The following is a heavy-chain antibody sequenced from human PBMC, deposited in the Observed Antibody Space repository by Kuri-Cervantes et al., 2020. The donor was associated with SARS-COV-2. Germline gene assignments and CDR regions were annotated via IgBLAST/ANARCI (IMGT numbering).Heavy chain of an antibody. Sequence: GGSLRLSCAASGFTFSSYAMHWVRQAPGKGLEWVAVISYDGSNKYYADSVKGRFTISRDNSKNTLYLQMNSLRAEDTAVYYCARSGGWEPHPCYYYYGMDVWGQGTTVTVSS. V-gene: IGHV3-30-3*01. D-gene: IGHD1-26*01. CDR1: GFTFSSYA. CDR3: ARSGGWEPHPCYYYYGMDV. CDR2: ISYDGSNK. J-gene: IGHJ6*02.